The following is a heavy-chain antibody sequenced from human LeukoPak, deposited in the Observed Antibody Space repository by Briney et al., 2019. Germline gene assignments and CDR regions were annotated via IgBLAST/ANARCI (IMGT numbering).Heavy chain of an antibody. D-gene: IGHD3-22*01. CDR3: VKDLYYDNSGYYSGAFDY. Sequence: GSLRLSCSASGFTFKKYAMHWVRQAPGRGLEYVSAINSNGGRTYYADSVKGRFTISRDNSKNTLYLQMSSLRVDDTAVYYCVKDLYYDNSGYYSGAFDYWGQGTLVTVSS. V-gene: IGHV3-64D*09. CDR2: INSNGGRT. J-gene: IGHJ4*02. CDR1: GFTFKKYA.